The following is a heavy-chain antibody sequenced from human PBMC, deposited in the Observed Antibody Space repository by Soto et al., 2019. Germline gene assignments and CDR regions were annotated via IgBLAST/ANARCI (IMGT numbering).Heavy chain of an antibody. J-gene: IGHJ6*03. V-gene: IGHV1-46*03. CDR3: ARAGYCSSTSCYVYYYYYYMDV. CDR2: INPSGGST. D-gene: IGHD2-2*01. CDR1: GYTFTSYY. Sequence: ASVKVSCKASGYTFTSYYMHWVRQAPGQGLEWMGIINPSGGSTSYAQKFQGRVTMTRDTSTSTVYMELSSLRSEDTAMYYCARAGYCSSTSCYVYYYYYYMDVWGKGTTVTVSS.